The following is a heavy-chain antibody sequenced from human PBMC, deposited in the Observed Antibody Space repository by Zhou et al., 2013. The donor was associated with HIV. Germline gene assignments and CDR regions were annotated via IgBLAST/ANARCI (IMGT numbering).Heavy chain of an antibody. CDR2: MNPNSGNT. J-gene: IGHJ4*02. V-gene: IGHV1-8*01. CDR1: GYTFNSYD. Sequence: QVQLVQSGAEVKKPGASVKVSCGASGYTFNSYDINWVRQAPGQGLEWMGWMNPNSGNTGYAQKFQDRVTMTRNTSINTAFMELNSLTSEDTAVYFCARGTSYGRCFDSWGQGTLVTVSS. CDR3: ARGTSYGRCFDS. D-gene: IGHD3-16*01.